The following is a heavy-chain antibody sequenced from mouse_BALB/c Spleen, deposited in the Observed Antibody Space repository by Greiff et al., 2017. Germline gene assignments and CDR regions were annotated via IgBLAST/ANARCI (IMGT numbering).Heavy chain of an antibody. CDR1: GFSLTSYG. J-gene: IGHJ3*01. CDR2: IWAGGST. V-gene: IGHV2-9*02. Sequence: VKLVESGPGLVAPSQSLSITCTVSGFSLTSYGVHWVRQPPGKGLEWLGVIWAGGSTNYNSALMSRLSISKDNSKSQVFLKMNSLQTDDTAMYYCAREGTRSTMITTFAYWGQGTLVTVSA. D-gene: IGHD2-4*01. CDR3: AREGTRSTMITTFAY.